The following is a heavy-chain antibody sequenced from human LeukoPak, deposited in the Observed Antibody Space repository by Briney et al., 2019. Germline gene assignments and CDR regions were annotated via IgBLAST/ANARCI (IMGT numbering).Heavy chain of an antibody. D-gene: IGHD5-18*01. V-gene: IGHV4-39*07. CDR2: IHYSGST. Sequence: SETLSLTCTVSGGSISSSSYYWGWIRQPPGKGLEWIGSIHYSGSTNYNPSLKSRVTISVDTSKNQFSLKLSSVTAADTAVYYCARTTEGEYTYDYFYYYYMDVWGKGTTVTISS. CDR3: ARTTEGEYTYDYFYYYYMDV. J-gene: IGHJ6*03. CDR1: GGSISSSSYY.